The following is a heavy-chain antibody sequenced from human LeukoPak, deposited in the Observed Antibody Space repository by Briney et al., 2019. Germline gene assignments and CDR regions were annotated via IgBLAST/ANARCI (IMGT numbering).Heavy chain of an antibody. CDR2: MNHSSGNT. CDR1: GYTFTTYD. J-gene: IGHJ5*02. CDR3: TRGRASGYGTNNWFDP. D-gene: IGHD6-13*01. Sequence: ASVKASCKASGYTFTTYDINWVRQATGQGLEWMGWMNHSSGNTGYAQKVQGRVTMTRDTSISTSYMELSSLRSEDTAVYYCTRGRASGYGTNNWFDPWGQGTLVTVSS. V-gene: IGHV1-8*01.